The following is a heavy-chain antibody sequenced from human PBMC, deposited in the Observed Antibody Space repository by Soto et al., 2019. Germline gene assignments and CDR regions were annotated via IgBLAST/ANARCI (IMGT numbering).Heavy chain of an antibody. CDR1: GDSVSSNSAA. J-gene: IGHJ6*02. V-gene: IGHV6-1*01. Sequence: QVQLQQSGPGLVKPSQTLSLTCAISGDSVSSNSAAWNWIRQSPSRGLEWLGRTYYRSKWYNDYALSVKSRITINPDTSKNQFSLQLNSVTPEDTAVYYCARENPEQWPRGTDYGMDVWGQGTTVTVSS. CDR2: TYYRSKWYN. CDR3: ARENPEQWPRGTDYGMDV. D-gene: IGHD6-19*01.